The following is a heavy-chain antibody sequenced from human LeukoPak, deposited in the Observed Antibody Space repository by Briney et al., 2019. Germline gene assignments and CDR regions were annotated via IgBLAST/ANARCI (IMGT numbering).Heavy chain of an antibody. V-gene: IGHV3-49*04. Sequence: GGSLRLSCTASGFTFGDYAMNWVRQAPGKGLEWVGFIRSKAYGGTTEYAASVKGRFTISRDDSKSIAYLQMNSLKTEDTAVYYCTRVEGYSSSWSDYWGQGTLVTVSS. D-gene: IGHD6-13*01. CDR3: TRVEGYSSSWSDY. CDR2: IRSKAYGGTT. J-gene: IGHJ4*02. CDR1: GFTFGDYA.